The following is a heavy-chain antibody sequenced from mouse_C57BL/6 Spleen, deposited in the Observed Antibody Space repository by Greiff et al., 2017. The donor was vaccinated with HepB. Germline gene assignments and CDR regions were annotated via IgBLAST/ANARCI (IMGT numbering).Heavy chain of an antibody. CDR3: TRWGQLRLQY. J-gene: IGHJ3*01. V-gene: IGHV1-15*01. CDR2: IDPETGGT. Sequence: VQLQQSGAELVRPGASVTLSCKASGYTFTDYEMHWVKQTPVHGLEWIGAIDPETGGTAYNQKFKGKATLTADKSSSTAYMELRSLTSEDSAVYYCTRWGQLRLQYWGQGTLVTVSA. D-gene: IGHD3-2*02. CDR1: GYTFTDYE.